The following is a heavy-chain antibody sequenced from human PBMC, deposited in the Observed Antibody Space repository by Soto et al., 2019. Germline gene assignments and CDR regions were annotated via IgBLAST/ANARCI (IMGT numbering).Heavy chain of an antibody. CDR3: ARDEGSSSTAYYFDY. CDR1: GYTFTSYG. J-gene: IGHJ4*02. V-gene: IGHV1-18*04. CDR2: ISAYNGNT. D-gene: IGHD6-6*01. Sequence: ASVKVSCKASGYTFTSYGISWVRQAPGKGLEWMGWISAYNGNTNYAQKLQGRVTMTTDTSTSTAYMELRSLRSDDTAVYYCARDEGSSSTAYYFDYWGRGTLVTVSS.